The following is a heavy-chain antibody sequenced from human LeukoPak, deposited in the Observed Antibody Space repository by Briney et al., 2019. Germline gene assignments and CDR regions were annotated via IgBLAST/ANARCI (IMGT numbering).Heavy chain of an antibody. CDR3: ARDPAPATGAFDI. CDR2: IFNSGDT. J-gene: IGHJ3*02. D-gene: IGHD1-1*01. CDR1: GFTISSNY. Sequence: GGSLRLSCAASGFTISSNYMNWVRQAPGKGLEGVSVIFNSGDTYYADSVKGRVTISRDTSTNTLYLQMNSLRVDDTAVYYCARDPAPATGAFDIWGQGTMVIIS. V-gene: IGHV3-53*01.